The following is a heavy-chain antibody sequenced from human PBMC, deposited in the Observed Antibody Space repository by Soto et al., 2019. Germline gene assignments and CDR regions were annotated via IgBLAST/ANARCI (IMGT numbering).Heavy chain of an antibody. CDR1: GFTFSSYA. Sequence: PGGSLRLSCAASGFTFSSYAMHWVRQAPGKGLEWVAVISYDGSNKYYADSVKGRFTISRDNSKNTLYLQMNSLRAEDTAVYYCARDAAVVAATDSSYFDYWGQGTLVTVSS. J-gene: IGHJ4*02. V-gene: IGHV3-30-3*01. CDR2: ISYDGSNK. D-gene: IGHD2-15*01. CDR3: ARDAAVVAATDSSYFDY.